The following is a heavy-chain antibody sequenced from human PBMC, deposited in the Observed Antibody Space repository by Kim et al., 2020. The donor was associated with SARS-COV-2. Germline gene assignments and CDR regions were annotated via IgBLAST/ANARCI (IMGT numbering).Heavy chain of an antibody. Sequence: DPVKGRFTSSRDNAKNSLYLQMNSLRAEDTAVYHCARDQLERPNYYYGMDVWGQGTTVTVSS. J-gene: IGHJ6*02. V-gene: IGHV3-11*04. D-gene: IGHD1-1*01. CDR3: ARDQLERPNYYYGMDV.